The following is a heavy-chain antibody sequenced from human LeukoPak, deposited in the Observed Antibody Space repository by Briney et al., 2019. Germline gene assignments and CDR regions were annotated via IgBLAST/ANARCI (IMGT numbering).Heavy chain of an antibody. J-gene: IGHJ4*02. CDR1: GFTFSNFA. CDR3: ARDYPGGSFLWEDYFDY. V-gene: IGHV3-23*01. D-gene: IGHD6-6*01. Sequence: PGGSLRLSCAASGFTFSNFAMSWVRQAPGKGLEWVSSIGESGDDTDNADSVKGRFTISRDNSKNTLYIQMNNLRAEDTAVYYCARDYPGGSFLWEDYFDYWGQGTLVTVSS. CDR2: IGESGDDT.